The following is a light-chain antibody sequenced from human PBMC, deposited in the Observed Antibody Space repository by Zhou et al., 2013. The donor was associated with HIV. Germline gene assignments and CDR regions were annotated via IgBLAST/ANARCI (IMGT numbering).Light chain of an antibody. J-gene: IGKJ4*01. CDR2: LGS. Sequence: DIVMTQSPLSLPVTLGQPASISCRSSQSLLHSNGYNYLDWYLQKPGQSPQLLIYLGSNRASGVPDRFSGSGSGTDFTLKISSVEAEDVGVYYCMQALQTPLTFGGGPKVEI. CDR1: QSLLHSNGYNY. CDR3: MQALQTPLT. V-gene: IGKV2-28*01.